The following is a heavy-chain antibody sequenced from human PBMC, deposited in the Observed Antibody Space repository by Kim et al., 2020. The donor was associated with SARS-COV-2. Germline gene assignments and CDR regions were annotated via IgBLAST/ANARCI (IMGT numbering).Heavy chain of an antibody. J-gene: IGHJ4*02. CDR1: GFTFGDYA. CDR2: IRSKAYGGTT. V-gene: IGHV3-49*04. Sequence: GGSLRLSCTASGFTFGDYAMSWVRQAPGKGLEWVGFIRSKAYGGTTEYAASVKGRFTISRDDSKSIAYLQMNSLKTEDTAVYYCTRAGPTGLRFLEWLRFDYWGQGTLVTVSS. CDR3: TRAGPTGLRFLEWLRFDY. D-gene: IGHD3-3*01.